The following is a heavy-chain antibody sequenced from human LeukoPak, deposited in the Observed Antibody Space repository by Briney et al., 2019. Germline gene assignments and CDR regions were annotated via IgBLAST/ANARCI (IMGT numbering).Heavy chain of an antibody. V-gene: IGHV3-53*01. CDR3: ARAETAAGSY. CDR1: GFSVSSNY. CDR2: IYSSGST. J-gene: IGHJ4*02. D-gene: IGHD6-13*01. Sequence: PGGSLSLSCTASGFSVSSNYMSWVRQAPGRGLEWVSVIYSSGSTKYADSVKGRFTISRDNSKNTVYFQMNNLRAEDTAVYYCARAETAAGSYWGQGTLVTVSS.